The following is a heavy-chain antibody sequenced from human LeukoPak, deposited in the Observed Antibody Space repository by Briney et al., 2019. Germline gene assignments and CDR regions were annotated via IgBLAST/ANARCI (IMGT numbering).Heavy chain of an antibody. D-gene: IGHD4-17*01. J-gene: IGHJ5*02. CDR3: AKVGYGDYDAEWFDP. CDR1: GFTFSSYA. CDR2: ISYGGSNK. Sequence: PGGSLRLSCAASGFTFSSYAMHWVRQAPGKGLEWVAVISYGGSNKYYADSVKGRFTISRDNSKNTLYLQMNSLRAEDTAVYYCAKVGYGDYDAEWFDPWGQGTLVTVSS. V-gene: IGHV3-30-3*01.